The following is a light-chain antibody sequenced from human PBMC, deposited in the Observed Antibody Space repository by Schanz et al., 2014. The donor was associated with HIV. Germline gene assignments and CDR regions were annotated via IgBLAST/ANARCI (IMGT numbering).Light chain of an antibody. J-gene: IGKJ1*01. CDR3: HQYESSSWT. CDR2: GAS. CDR1: QSVSSS. V-gene: IGKV3-15*01. Sequence: EIAMTQSPATLSVSPGERSTLSCRASQSVSSSLAWYQQKPGQAPRLLIYGASSRATGIPARFSGSGSGTEFTLTISSLRPDDFGTYFCHQYESSSWTFGQGTKVEI.